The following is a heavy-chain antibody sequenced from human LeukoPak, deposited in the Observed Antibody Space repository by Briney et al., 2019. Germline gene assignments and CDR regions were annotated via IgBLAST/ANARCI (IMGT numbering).Heavy chain of an antibody. J-gene: IGHJ4*02. V-gene: IGHV3-9*01. Sequence: PGGSLRLSCAACGFTFDDYAMLWVRQAPGKGLVWVSGISWNSGSIGYADSVKGRFTISRDNAKNSLYLQMNSLRAEDTALYYCAKDMYGYSGPGDYWGQGTLVTVSS. CDR2: ISWNSGSI. D-gene: IGHD5-12*01. CDR3: AKDMYGYSGPGDY. CDR1: GFTFDDYA.